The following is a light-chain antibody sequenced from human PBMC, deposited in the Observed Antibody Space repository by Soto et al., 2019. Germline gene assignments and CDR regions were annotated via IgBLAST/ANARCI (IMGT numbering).Light chain of an antibody. J-gene: IGKJ4*01. V-gene: IGKV3-11*01. CDR1: QNIRTH. CDR2: GAS. Sequence: EIVLTQSPATLSLSPGERANLSCKASQNIRTHLAWYLQKPGQPPRLLIFGASNRATGIPARFSGSGSGTDFTLTISSLEPEDCGLYYCQQRSDWPLAFGGGARVEVK. CDR3: QQRSDWPLA.